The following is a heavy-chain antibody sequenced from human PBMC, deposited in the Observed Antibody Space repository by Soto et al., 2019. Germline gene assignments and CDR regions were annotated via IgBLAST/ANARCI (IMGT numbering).Heavy chain of an antibody. J-gene: IGHJ4*02. CDR1: GGSISSSNW. CDR3: AAGSGWYGALGY. Sequence: PSETLSLTCAVSGGSISSSNWWSWVPQPPGKGLEWIGEIFHSGSTYYNPSLNNRVTISINTSKNQFSLRLSSVTAADTAVYYCAAGSGWYGALGYWGQGTLVTVSS. D-gene: IGHD6-19*01. CDR2: IFHSGST. V-gene: IGHV4-4*02.